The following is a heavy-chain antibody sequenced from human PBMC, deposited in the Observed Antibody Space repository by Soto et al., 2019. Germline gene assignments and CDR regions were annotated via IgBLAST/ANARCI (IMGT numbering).Heavy chain of an antibody. J-gene: IGHJ4*02. V-gene: IGHV1-18*01. CDR3: ARDFRAYGGYEGYFDY. Sequence: EASVKVSCKASGYTFNSYGISWVLQAPGQGLEWMGWISGYNGDTNNAQKFQGRVTMTTDTSTSTSYMELRSLRSDDTAVYYCARDFRAYGGYEGYFDYWGQGTLVTVSS. CDR2: ISGYNGDT. CDR1: GYTFNSYG. D-gene: IGHD5-12*01.